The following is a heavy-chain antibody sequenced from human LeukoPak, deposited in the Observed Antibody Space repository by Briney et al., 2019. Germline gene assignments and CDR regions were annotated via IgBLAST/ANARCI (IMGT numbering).Heavy chain of an antibody. Sequence: SGPTLVKPTQTLTLTCTFSGFALSTSGVGVGWIRQPPGKALEWLALIYWNDDKRYSPSLKSRLTITKDTSKNQVVLTMTNMDPVDTATYYCAHRHRDDYGDYDERSADAFDIWGQGTMVTVSS. D-gene: IGHD4-17*01. V-gene: IGHV2-5*01. CDR3: AHRHRDDYGDYDERSADAFDI. CDR1: GFALSTSGVG. J-gene: IGHJ3*02. CDR2: IYWNDDK.